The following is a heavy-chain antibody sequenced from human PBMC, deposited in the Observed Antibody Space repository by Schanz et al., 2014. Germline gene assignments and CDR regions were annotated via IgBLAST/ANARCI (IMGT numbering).Heavy chain of an antibody. Sequence: EVQLMESGGGLVKPGGSLRLSCVASGFAFSSFAMTWVRQAPGRGLEWVSSISTSGTYMYIADSLKGRLTISRDNSKNTLYLQMNSLRAEDTAVYYCAKGRFGELSAFDIWGQGTMVTVSS. V-gene: IGHV3-21*04. CDR2: ISTSGTYM. CDR1: GFAFSSFA. CDR3: AKGRFGELSAFDI. D-gene: IGHD3-10*01. J-gene: IGHJ3*02.